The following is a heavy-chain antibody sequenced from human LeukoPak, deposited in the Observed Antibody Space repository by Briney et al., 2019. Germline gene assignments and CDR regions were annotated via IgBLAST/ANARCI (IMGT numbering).Heavy chain of an antibody. Sequence: GGSLRLSCAAAGFTFDTYPMNRVRQAPGRGLEWISYISSNRDTIYYAASVKGRFTISRDNARYSLYLQMDSLRAEDTAVYYCAREPLSRAVLYDILTGYPKEDYFDYWGQGTLVTVSS. J-gene: IGHJ4*02. CDR3: AREPLSRAVLYDILTGYPKEDYFDY. D-gene: IGHD3-9*01. CDR1: GFTFDTYP. V-gene: IGHV3-48*01. CDR2: ISSNRDTI.